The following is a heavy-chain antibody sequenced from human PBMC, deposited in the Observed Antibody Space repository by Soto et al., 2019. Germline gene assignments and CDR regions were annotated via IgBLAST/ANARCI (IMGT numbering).Heavy chain of an antibody. CDR1: GYTFTSYD. CDR2: MNPNSGNT. D-gene: IGHD5-18*01. Sequence: ASVKVSCKASGYTFTSYDINWVRQATGQGLEWMGWMNPNSGNTGYAQKFQGRVTMTRNTSISTAYMELSSLRSEDTAVYYCARDLQSDSGYSYGLGYYYYYGMDVWGQGTTVTVSS. CDR3: ARDLQSDSGYSYGLGYYYYYGMDV. J-gene: IGHJ6*02. V-gene: IGHV1-8*01.